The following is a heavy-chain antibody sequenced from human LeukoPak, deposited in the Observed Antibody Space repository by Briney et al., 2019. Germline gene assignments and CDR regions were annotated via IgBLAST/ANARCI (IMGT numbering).Heavy chain of an antibody. CDR2: IKQDGSEK. Sequence: PGGSLRLSCAASGFTFSSYWMSWVRQAPGKGLEWVANIKQDGSEKYYVDSVKGRFTISRDNAKNSLYLQMNSLRAEDTAVYYCASSFGVVRAYYFDYWGQGTLVTVSS. J-gene: IGHJ4*02. CDR3: ASSFGVVRAYYFDY. V-gene: IGHV3-7*01. CDR1: GFTFSSYW. D-gene: IGHD3-3*01.